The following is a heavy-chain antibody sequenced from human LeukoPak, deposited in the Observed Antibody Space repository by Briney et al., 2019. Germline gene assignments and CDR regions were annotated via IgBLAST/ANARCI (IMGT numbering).Heavy chain of an antibody. CDR1: GYTFTSYY. J-gene: IGHJ3*02. CDR3: ARDRSTYYYDSSGYHSGDHDAFDI. V-gene: IGHV1-46*01. CDR2: ISPSGGST. Sequence: ASVKVSCKASGYTFTSYYMHWVRQAPGQGLEWMGIISPSGGSTSYAQKFQGRVTMTRDTSTSTVYMELSSLRSEDTAVYYCARDRSTYYYDSSGYHSGDHDAFDIWGQGTMVTVSS. D-gene: IGHD3-22*01.